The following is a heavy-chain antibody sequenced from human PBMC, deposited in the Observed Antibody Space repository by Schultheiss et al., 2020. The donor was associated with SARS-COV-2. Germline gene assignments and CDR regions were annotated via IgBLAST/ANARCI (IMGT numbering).Heavy chain of an antibody. CDR1: GYTFTSYD. CDR2: IITVIATT. J-gene: IGHJ5*02. CDR3: ARGTDIVVVPAASGWFDP. D-gene: IGHD2-2*01. Sequence: SVKVSCKASGYTFTSYDINWVRQATGQGLEWVGGIITVIATTNCAQKFQDRVTITADESTSTAYMELSRLRSDDTAVYYCARGTDIVVVPAASGWFDPWGQGTLVTVSS. V-gene: IGHV1-69*13.